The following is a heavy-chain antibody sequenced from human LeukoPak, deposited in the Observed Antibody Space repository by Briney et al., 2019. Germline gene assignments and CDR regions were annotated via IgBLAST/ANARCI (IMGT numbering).Heavy chain of an antibody. J-gene: IGHJ4*02. V-gene: IGHV3-48*01. D-gene: IGHD3-9*01. CDR2: ISSTSTTK. CDR3: VRDYENLTGSKTRFHY. CDR1: AFTFSNYG. Sequence: PGGSLRLSCAASAFTFSNYGMNWVRQTPGKGLEWVSYISSTSTTKSYADSVKGRFTISRDNAKNSLYLQMTSLRAEDTAVYYCVRDYENLTGSKTRFHYWGQGTLVTVSS.